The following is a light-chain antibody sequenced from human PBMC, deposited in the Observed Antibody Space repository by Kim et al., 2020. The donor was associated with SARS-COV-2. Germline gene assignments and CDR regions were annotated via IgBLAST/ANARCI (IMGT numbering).Light chain of an antibody. CDR2: GKN. V-gene: IGLV3-19*01. CDR1: SLRSYY. Sequence: SSELTQDPAVSVALGQTLKITCRGDSLRSYYASWYQQRPGQAPLHLIYGKNTRPSGIPDRLSGSSSGNTASLTITGAQAEDEADYYCSSRDSDSYVVFGGGTKVTVL. J-gene: IGLJ2*01. CDR3: SSRDSDSYVV.